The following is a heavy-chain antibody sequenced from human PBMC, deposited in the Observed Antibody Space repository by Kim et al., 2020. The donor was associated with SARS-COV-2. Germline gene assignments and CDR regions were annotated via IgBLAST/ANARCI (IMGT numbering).Heavy chain of an antibody. CDR1: GGSFSGHS. D-gene: IGHD2-2*01. J-gene: IGHJ6*02. V-gene: IGHV4-34*01. CDR3: ARGRVGVVPAPVLGLGPFYEYFVLDV. Sequence: SETLSLTCAVYGGSFSGHSWSWVRQPPGQGLEWIGEITDSGSTKYNPSIKSRLTISLDVSKNQFSLKLTSVTAADRGLYYCARGRVGVVPAPVLGLGPFYEYFVLDVWGHGTTVTVSS. CDR2: ITDSGST.